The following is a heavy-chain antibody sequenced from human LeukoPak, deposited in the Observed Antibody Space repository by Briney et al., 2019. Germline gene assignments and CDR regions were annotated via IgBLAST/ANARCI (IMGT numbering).Heavy chain of an antibody. J-gene: IGHJ4*02. D-gene: IGHD6-13*01. V-gene: IGHV3-74*01. CDR2: INSDGSSR. CDR3: ATASSHRIAAGGDY. Sequence: PGGSLSLSCAASVFNFSNYWVHWVGQAPGKGLVWVSRINSDGSSRNYADSVKGRFTISRDNAKNTLYLQMNSLRAEDTSVYYCATASSHRIAAGGDYWGQGTLVTVSS. CDR1: VFNFSNYW.